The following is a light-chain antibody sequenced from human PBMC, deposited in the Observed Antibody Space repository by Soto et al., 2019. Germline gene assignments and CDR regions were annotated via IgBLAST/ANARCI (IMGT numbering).Light chain of an antibody. Sequence: EMVMTQSPATLSVSPGERATLSCRASQSVSSNLAWYQQKPGQAPRLLIYGASTRATGIPARFSGSGSGTEFTLTITSLQSEDFATYYCQQLNSHPRTFGQGTKLEIK. CDR2: GAS. CDR3: QQLNSHPRT. J-gene: IGKJ2*01. CDR1: QSVSSN. V-gene: IGKV3-15*01.